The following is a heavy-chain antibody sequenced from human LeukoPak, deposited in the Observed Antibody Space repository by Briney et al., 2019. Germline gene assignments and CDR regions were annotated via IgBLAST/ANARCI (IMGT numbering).Heavy chain of an antibody. V-gene: IGHV1-69*04. Sequence: SVKVSCKASGGTFSSYAISWVRQAPGQGLEWMGRIIPILGIANYAQKFQGRVTITADKSTSTAYMELSSLRSEDTAVYYCARDYYDSSGHADWGQGTLVTVSS. CDR1: GGTFSSYA. D-gene: IGHD3-22*01. J-gene: IGHJ4*02. CDR3: ARDYYDSSGHAD. CDR2: IIPILGIA.